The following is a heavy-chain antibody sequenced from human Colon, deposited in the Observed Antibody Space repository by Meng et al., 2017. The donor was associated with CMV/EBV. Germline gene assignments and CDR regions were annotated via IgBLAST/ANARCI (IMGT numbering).Heavy chain of an antibody. CDR2: VSYDGRNE. CDR1: GFTFSRHA. CDR3: ARDSLGGYDFWSGADY. V-gene: IGHV3-30*04. J-gene: IGHJ4*02. Sequence: GESLKISCVASGFTFSRHAIHWVRQAPGKGPEWVAVVSYDGRNEHYADSVKGRFTISRDNSKNTQYLQMNNLRIEDTAVYYCARDSLGGYDFWSGADYWGQGTLVPSPQ. D-gene: IGHD3-3*01.